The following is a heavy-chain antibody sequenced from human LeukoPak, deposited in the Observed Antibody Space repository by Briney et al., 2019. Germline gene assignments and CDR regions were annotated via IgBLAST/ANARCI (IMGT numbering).Heavy chain of an antibody. Sequence: SETLSLTCAVYGGSFSGYYWSWIRQPPGKGLEWIGEINHSGSTYYNPSLKSRVTISVDTSKNQFSLKLSSVTAADTAVYYCAREDAPYYDILTGVTWGQGTLVTVSS. CDR1: GGSFSGYY. CDR2: INHSGST. J-gene: IGHJ4*02. D-gene: IGHD3-9*01. V-gene: IGHV4-34*01. CDR3: AREDAPYYDILTGVT.